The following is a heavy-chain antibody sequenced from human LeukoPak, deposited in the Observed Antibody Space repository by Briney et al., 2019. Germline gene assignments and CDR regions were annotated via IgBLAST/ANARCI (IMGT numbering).Heavy chain of an antibody. CDR2: ITSGDSYI. CDR3: ARGVNYHGSGSYLRDWFDP. D-gene: IGHD3-10*01. CDR1: GFTFSSYG. J-gene: IGHJ5*02. Sequence: GGSLRLSCAASGFTFSSYGMNWVRQAPGKGLEWVSSITSGDSYIYYADSVKGRFTISRDNAKNSLYLQMNSLRAEDTAVYYCARGVNYHGSGSYLRDWFDPWGQGTLVTISS. V-gene: IGHV3-21*01.